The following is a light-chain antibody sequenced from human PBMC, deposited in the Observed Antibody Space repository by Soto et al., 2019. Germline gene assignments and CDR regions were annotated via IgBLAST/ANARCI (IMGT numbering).Light chain of an antibody. Sequence: EILLTQSPATLSLSPGERATLSCRASQSVSSYLAWYQQKPGQAPRLIMYDASNRANGIPARFSGSGSGTDFTLTISSLEPEDFAVYYCQQRSNWHPITFGQGTKVDIK. V-gene: IGKV3-11*01. CDR2: DAS. CDR1: QSVSSY. J-gene: IGKJ1*01. CDR3: QQRSNWHPIT.